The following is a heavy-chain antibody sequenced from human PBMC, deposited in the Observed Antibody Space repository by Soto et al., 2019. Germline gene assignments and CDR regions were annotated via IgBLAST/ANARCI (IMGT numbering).Heavy chain of an antibody. J-gene: IGHJ5*02. CDR3: ARHEYSSGWYRGDWFDP. Sequence: PSETLSLTCTVSGGYISSSSYYWGWIRQPPGKGLEWIGSIYYSGSTYYNPSLKSRVTISVDTSKNQVSLKLSSVTAADTAVYYCARHEYSSGWYRGDWFDPWGQGTLVTVSS. CDR2: IYYSGST. CDR1: GGYISSSSYY. D-gene: IGHD6-19*01. V-gene: IGHV4-39*01.